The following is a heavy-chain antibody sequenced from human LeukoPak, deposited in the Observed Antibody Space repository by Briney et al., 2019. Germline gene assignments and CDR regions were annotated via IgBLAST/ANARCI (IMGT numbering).Heavy chain of an antibody. D-gene: IGHD2-8*01. CDR3: AKELSLMVYAPYDY. CDR2: INWNGGST. Sequence: GGSLRLSCAASGFTFDDYGMSWVRQAPGKGLEWVSGINWNGGSTGYADSVKGRFTISRDNAKNSLYLQMNSLRAEDTALYYCAKELSLMVYAPYDYWGQGTLVTVSS. CDR1: GFTFDDYG. J-gene: IGHJ4*02. V-gene: IGHV3-20*04.